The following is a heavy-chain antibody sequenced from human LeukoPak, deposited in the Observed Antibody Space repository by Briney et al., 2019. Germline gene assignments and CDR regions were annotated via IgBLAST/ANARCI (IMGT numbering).Heavy chain of an antibody. Sequence: GGSLRLSCAASGFTFSSYAMHWVRQAPGKGLEWVAVISYDGSNKYYADSVKGRFTISRDNSKNTLHLQMNSLRAEDTAVYYCAREAGSYPLFDYWGQGTLVTVSS. J-gene: IGHJ4*02. D-gene: IGHD1-26*01. V-gene: IGHV3-30*04. CDR3: AREAGSYPLFDY. CDR2: ISYDGSNK. CDR1: GFTFSSYA.